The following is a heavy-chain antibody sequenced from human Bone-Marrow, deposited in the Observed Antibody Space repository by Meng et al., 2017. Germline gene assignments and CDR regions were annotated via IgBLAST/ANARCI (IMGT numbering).Heavy chain of an antibody. J-gene: IGHJ3*02. V-gene: IGHV7-4-1*02. CDR3: ARATSLYYYTDSAPAAFDI. Sequence: ASVKVSCKTSGYTFTGYALNWVRQAPGQGLEWMGGINTNTGNPTFAQAFTGRFGFSLDTSVSTAYLQISRLKAEDTAVYYCARATSLYYYTDSAPAAFDIWGQGTVVTVSS. CDR2: INTNTGNP. D-gene: IGHD3-10*01. CDR1: GYTFTGYA.